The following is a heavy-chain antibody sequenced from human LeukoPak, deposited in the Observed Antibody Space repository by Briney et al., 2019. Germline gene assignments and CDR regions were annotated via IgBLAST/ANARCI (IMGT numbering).Heavy chain of an antibody. Sequence: GASVKVSCKVSGYTLTELSMHWVRQAPGKGLEWMGGFDPEDGETIYAQKFQGRVTMTEDTSTDTAYMELSSLRSEDTAVYYGATHSSSWYWYFDLWGRGTLVTVSS. V-gene: IGHV1-24*01. D-gene: IGHD6-13*01. J-gene: IGHJ2*01. CDR1: GYTLTELS. CDR2: FDPEDGET. CDR3: ATHSSSWYWYFDL.